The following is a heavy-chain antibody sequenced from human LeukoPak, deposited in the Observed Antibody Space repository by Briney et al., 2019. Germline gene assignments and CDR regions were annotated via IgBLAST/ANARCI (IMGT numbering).Heavy chain of an antibody. CDR3: ASSNTITMVRGTPPGDWFDP. D-gene: IGHD3-10*01. CDR1: GYTFTSYY. V-gene: IGHV1-46*01. J-gene: IGHJ5*02. CDR2: INPSGGST. Sequence: ASVKVSCKASGYTFTSYYMHWVRQAPGQGLEWMGIINPSGGSTSYAQKFQGRVTMTRDTSTSTVYMELSSLRYEDTAVYYCASSNTITMVRGTPPGDWFDPWGQGTLVSVSS.